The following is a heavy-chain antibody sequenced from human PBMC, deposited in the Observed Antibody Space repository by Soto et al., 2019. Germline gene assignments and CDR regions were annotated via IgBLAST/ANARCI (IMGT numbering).Heavy chain of an antibody. D-gene: IGHD3-3*01. J-gene: IGHJ6*02. CDR3: AREVFSRTLHYYYGMDV. V-gene: IGHV1-69*01. Sequence: QVQLVQSGAEVKKPGSSVKVSCKASGGTFSSYAISWVRQAPGQGLEWMGGIIPIFGTANYAQKFQGRVTITADESTSTAYMELSSLRSEDTVVYYCAREVFSRTLHYYYGMDVWGQGTTVTVSS. CDR1: GGTFSSYA. CDR2: IIPIFGTA.